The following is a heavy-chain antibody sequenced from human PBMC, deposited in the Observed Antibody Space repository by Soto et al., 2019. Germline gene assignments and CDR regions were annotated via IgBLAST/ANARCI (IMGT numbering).Heavy chain of an antibody. V-gene: IGHV4-39*07. D-gene: IGHD1-26*01. CDR2: IYRSGYT. CDR1: DGSISGSSYY. J-gene: IGHJ4*02. CDR3: ARVSGSYVQ. Sequence: SETLSLTCSVPDGSISGSSYYWGWIRQPPGKGLEWIGSIYRSGYTYDNPPLKGRLTISIDTSTNQFSLKLSSVTAADTAVYYYARVSGSYVQWGQGTLVTVSS.